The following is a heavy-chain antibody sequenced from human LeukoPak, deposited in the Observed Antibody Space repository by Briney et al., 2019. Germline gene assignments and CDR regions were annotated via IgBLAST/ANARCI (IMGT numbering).Heavy chain of an antibody. J-gene: IGHJ4*02. V-gene: IGHV1-8*01. D-gene: IGHD2-15*01. CDR1: GFTLTNYD. Sequence: ASVKVSCKASGFTLTNYDINWVRQAPGQGLEWMGWMNPINGNTGYARKFQGRVTMTRDTSISTAYMELGSLTSEDTAVYYCARGPPYIYCSGGSCYFFHWGQGTLVTVSS. CDR2: MNPINGNT. CDR3: ARGPPYIYCSGGSCYFFH.